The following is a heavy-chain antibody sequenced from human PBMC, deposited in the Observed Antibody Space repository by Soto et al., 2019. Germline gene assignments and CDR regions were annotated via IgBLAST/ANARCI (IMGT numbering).Heavy chain of an antibody. D-gene: IGHD3-22*01. CDR3: ARDHEETYYYDSSGSGAY. CDR1: GYTFPSYG. Sequence: QVQLVQSGAEVKKPGASVKVSCKASGYTFPSYGISWVRQAPGQGLEWMGWISAYNGNTNYAQKLQGRVTMTTDTSTSTAYMELRSLRSDDTAVYYCARDHEETYYYDSSGSGAYWGQGTLVTVSS. CDR2: ISAYNGNT. J-gene: IGHJ4*02. V-gene: IGHV1-18*01.